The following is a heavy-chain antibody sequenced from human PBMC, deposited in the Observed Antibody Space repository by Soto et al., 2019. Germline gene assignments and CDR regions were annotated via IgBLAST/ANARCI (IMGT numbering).Heavy chain of an antibody. D-gene: IGHD5-12*01. V-gene: IGHV3-11*01. Sequence: QVHLVESGGDLVKPGGSLRLSCAASEFSFSDYYMNWIRQAPGKGLEWVSSISSRDNTIYYADSVQGRFTISRDNAKNSAYHQLNSLRAEDTAVYYCARTYGGYPPLYYGMDVWGQGTTVTVSS. CDR3: ARTYGGYPPLYYGMDV. CDR2: ISSRDNTI. J-gene: IGHJ6*02. CDR1: EFSFSDYY.